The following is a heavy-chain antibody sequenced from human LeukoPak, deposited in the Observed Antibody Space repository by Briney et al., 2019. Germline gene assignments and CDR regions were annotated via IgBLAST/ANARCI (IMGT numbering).Heavy chain of an antibody. J-gene: IGHJ4*02. CDR1: GFTFSSYA. CDR3: AKVHYYDSSGYLEY. V-gene: IGHV3-23*01. CDR2: ISGSGGST. Sequence: GGSLRLSCAASGFTFSSYAMSWVRQAPGKGLEWVSAISGSGGSTYYADSVKGRFTISRDNSKDTVYLQMSSPRAEDTAVYYCAKVHYYDSSGYLEYWGQGTLVTVSS. D-gene: IGHD3-22*01.